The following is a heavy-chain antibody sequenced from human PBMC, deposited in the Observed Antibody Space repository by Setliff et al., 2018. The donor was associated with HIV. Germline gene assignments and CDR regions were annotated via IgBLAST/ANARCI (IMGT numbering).Heavy chain of an antibody. Sequence: ASVKVSCKASGYTFNDSFIHWVRQAPGQGLEWMGWISAYDGNTDQAQRFRDRVTMTTDTSTRTAYMELRSLRSDDTAVYYCARDPSRWVQPVTRITAFDIWGQGTMVTVSS. CDR1: GYTFNDSF. CDR3: ARDPSRWVQPVTRITAFDI. J-gene: IGHJ3*02. V-gene: IGHV1-18*04. CDR2: ISAYDGNT. D-gene: IGHD5-18*01.